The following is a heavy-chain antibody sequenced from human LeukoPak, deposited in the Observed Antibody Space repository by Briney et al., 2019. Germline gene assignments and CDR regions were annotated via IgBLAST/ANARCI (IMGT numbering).Heavy chain of an antibody. J-gene: IGHJ5*02. D-gene: IGHD3-10*01. Sequence: ASEKVSCKASGYTFTSYYMHWVRQAPGQGLEWMRIINPSGGSTSYAQKFQGRVTMTRDTSTSTVYMELSSLRSEDTAVCYCARDAPYGSGSYHNNWFDPWGQGTLVTVSS. CDR2: INPSGGST. V-gene: IGHV1-46*01. CDR1: GYTFTSYY. CDR3: ARDAPYGSGSYHNNWFDP.